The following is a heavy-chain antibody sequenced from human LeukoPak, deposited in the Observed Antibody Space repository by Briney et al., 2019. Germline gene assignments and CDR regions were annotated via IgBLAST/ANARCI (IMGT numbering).Heavy chain of an antibody. V-gene: IGHV3-48*01. CDR3: ARAVLLWFGESPSDAFDI. J-gene: IGHJ3*02. CDR1: GFTFSSYS. CDR2: ISISSSTI. Sequence: PGGSLRLSCAASGFTFSSYSMNWVRQAPGKGLEWVSYISISSSTIYYADSVKGRFTISRDNAKNSLYLQMNSLRAEDTAVYYCARAVLLWFGESPSDAFDIWGQGTMVTVSS. D-gene: IGHD3-10*01.